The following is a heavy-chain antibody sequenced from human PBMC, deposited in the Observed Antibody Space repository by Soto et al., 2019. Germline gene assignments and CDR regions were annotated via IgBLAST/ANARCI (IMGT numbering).Heavy chain of an antibody. Sequence: PSETLSLTSSVSGGSISEYFWSWIRQSPGKGLEWIGYIYYLGSTDYNPSLKSRVTISVDTSKRQFSLRLTSVTAADTAVYYCARDGYDGSGSPYPAYWGPGTQVTVSS. CDR1: GGSISEYF. D-gene: IGHD3-10*01. V-gene: IGHV4-59*01. CDR3: ARDGYDGSGSPYPAY. J-gene: IGHJ4*02. CDR2: IYYLGST.